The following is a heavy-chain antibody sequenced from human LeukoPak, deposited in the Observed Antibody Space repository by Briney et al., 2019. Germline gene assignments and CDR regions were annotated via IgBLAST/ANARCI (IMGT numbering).Heavy chain of an antibody. CDR3: ARMGMTTLTTFEY. Sequence: PSETLSLTCTVSGGSISSYYWSWIRQPPGKGLEWIGYIYYSGSTNCNPSLKSRVTISVDTSKNQFSLKLSSVTAADTAVYYCARMGMTTLTTFEYWGQGTLVTVSS. D-gene: IGHD4-11*01. J-gene: IGHJ4*02. CDR1: GGSISSYY. CDR2: IYYSGST. V-gene: IGHV4-59*01.